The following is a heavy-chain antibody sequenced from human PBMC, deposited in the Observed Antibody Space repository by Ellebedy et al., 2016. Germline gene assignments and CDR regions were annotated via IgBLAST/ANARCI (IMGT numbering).Heavy chain of an antibody. Sequence: ASVKVSCXVSGYTLTELSMHWVRQAPGKGLEWMGGFDPEDGETIYAQKFQGRVTMTEDTSTDTAYMELSSLRSEDTAVYYCATGPLRASYHRIAARPRGTEDFDYWGQGTLVTVSS. CDR2: FDPEDGET. V-gene: IGHV1-24*01. CDR3: ATGPLRASYHRIAARPRGTEDFDY. D-gene: IGHD6-6*01. J-gene: IGHJ4*02. CDR1: GYTLTELS.